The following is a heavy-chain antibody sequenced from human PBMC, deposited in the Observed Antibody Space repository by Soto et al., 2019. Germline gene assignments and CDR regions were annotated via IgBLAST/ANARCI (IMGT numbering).Heavy chain of an antibody. CDR3: ARGGREVPRIPYDT. CDR1: GYTFSDYY. CDR2: INPNVGST. V-gene: IGHV1-2*02. Sequence: QVQLVQSGAEVKKPGASVYVSCKASGYTFSDYYVHWVRQAPGQGLEWMGWINPNVGSTNYARKFQGRVTMTRDTSISTVYMKLTRLSPDDTAIYYCARGGREVPRIPYDTWGQGTRVTVSS. J-gene: IGHJ5*02. D-gene: IGHD3-16*01.